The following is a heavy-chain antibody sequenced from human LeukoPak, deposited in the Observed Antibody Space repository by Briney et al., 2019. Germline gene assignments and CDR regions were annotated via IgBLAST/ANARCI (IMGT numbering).Heavy chain of an antibody. CDR1: GFTLNDRS. V-gene: IGHV3-30*04. D-gene: IGHD1-26*01. Sequence: PGRSLRLSCAASGFTLNDRSMHWVRQSPDKGLQWVAVISYEGSKKYYSDSVKGRFTISRDNSKNTVYLQMNSLKSEDMAVYARSFPTSASHSGTELDLWGQGTLVTVSS. CDR3: SFPTSASHSGTELDL. J-gene: IGHJ5*02. CDR2: ISYEGSKK.